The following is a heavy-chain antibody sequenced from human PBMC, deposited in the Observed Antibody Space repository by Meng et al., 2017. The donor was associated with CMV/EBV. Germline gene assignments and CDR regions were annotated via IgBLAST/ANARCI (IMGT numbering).Heavy chain of an antibody. CDR3: AKEGLEYLAAGYNWFDP. J-gene: IGHJ5*02. CDR2: INLDGSEK. V-gene: IGHV3-7*01. CDR1: EFIFSNYW. D-gene: IGHD6-13*01. Sequence: GESLKISCAASEFIFSNYWMSWVRQAPGKGLEWVANINLDGSEKYSVDSVKGRFTISRDNGKNLLFLQMNSLRAEDSAVYYCAKEGLEYLAAGYNWFDPWGQGTLVTVSS.